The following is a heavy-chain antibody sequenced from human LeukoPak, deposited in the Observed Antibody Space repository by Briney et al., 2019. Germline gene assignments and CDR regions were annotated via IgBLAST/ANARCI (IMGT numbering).Heavy chain of an antibody. CDR3: ARTYGRGSLDY. Sequence: GGSLRLSCAASGFTFSSYAMSWVRQAPGKGLEWVSAISGSGGNTYYAESVKGRFTISRDNAKNSVYLQMNSLRAEDTAVYYCARTYGRGSLDYWGQGTLVTVSS. CDR1: GFTFSSYA. J-gene: IGHJ4*02. D-gene: IGHD4-17*01. V-gene: IGHV3-23*01. CDR2: ISGSGGNT.